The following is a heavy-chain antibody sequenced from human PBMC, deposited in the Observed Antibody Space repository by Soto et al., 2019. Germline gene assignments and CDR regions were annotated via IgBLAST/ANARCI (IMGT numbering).Heavy chain of an antibody. CDR1: GFTFSSYA. J-gene: IGHJ4*02. Sequence: GGSLRLSCAASGFTFSSYAMSWVRQAPGKGLEWVSAISGSGGSTYYADSVKGRFTISRDNSKNTLYLQMNSLRAEDTAVYYCATDPYDFWSGYSGYYFDYWGQGTLVTVSS. CDR2: ISGSGGST. CDR3: ATDPYDFWSGYSGYYFDY. D-gene: IGHD3-3*01. V-gene: IGHV3-23*01.